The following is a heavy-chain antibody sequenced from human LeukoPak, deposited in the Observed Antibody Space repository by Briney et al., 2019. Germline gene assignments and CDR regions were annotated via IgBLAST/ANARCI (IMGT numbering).Heavy chain of an antibody. CDR1: GGSFSGYY. J-gene: IGHJ3*02. Sequence: SETLSLTCAVYGGSFSGYYWSWIRQPPGKGLEWIGEINHSGSTNYNPSLKSRVTISVDTSKNQFSLKLSSVTAAETDVYYCARVWMVALNIWDQGTTVTASS. CDR2: INHSGST. CDR3: ARVWMVALNI. V-gene: IGHV4-34*01. D-gene: IGHD3-3*01.